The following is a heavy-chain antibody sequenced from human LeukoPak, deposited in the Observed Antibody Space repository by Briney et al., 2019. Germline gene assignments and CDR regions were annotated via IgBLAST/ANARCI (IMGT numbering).Heavy chain of an antibody. CDR1: GFTVSSTY. V-gene: IGHV3-66*02. Sequence: PGGSLRLSCAASGFTVSSTYMTWVRQAPGRGLEWVSVIYSGGGMYYADSVKGRFTISRDSSKNTVYLQTNSLRAEDTAVYYCARGGREVGSTRGNYFDYWGQGTLVTVSS. D-gene: IGHD1-26*01. J-gene: IGHJ4*02. CDR3: ARGGREVGSTRGNYFDY. CDR2: IYSGGGM.